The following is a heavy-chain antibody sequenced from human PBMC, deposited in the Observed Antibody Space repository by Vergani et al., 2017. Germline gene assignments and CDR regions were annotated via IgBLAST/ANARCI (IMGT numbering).Heavy chain of an antibody. CDR2: ISGNGGSR. J-gene: IGHJ3*01. V-gene: IGHV3-23*01. CDR1: GFTFSGYA. CDR3: AKDGVGCCNSTNCYREAFDV. D-gene: IGHD2-2*01. Sequence: EVQLLESGGGLVQPGGSLRLSCAASGFTFSGYAMGWVRQAPGKGLEWVSIISGNGGSRYYADSMKGRFTISRDNSKNTLYLQMNSLRVEDTAVYFCAKDGVGCCNSTNCYREAFDVWGQGTMVIVSS.